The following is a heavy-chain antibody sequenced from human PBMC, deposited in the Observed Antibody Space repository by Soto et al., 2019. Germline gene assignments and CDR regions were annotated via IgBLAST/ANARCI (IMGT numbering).Heavy chain of an antibody. CDR1: GFTFSGST. V-gene: IGHV3-73*01. CDR3: TRPRIGYCTSTSCSDY. CDR2: IKSKANNYAT. D-gene: IGHD2-2*01. Sequence: EVQLVESGGGLVQPGGSLKLSCAASGFTFSGSTLHWVRQASGKGLEWVGRIKSKANNYATAYAASVNGRFTISRDDSKNTAYLQMNSLKTEDTAVYYCTRPRIGYCTSTSCSDYWGQGTLVTVSS. J-gene: IGHJ4*02.